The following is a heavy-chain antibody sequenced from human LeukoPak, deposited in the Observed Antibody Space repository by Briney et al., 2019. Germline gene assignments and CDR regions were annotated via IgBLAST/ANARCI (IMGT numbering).Heavy chain of an antibody. V-gene: IGHV3-23*01. CDR1: GFTFSSYA. CDR3: AKPYSASSKFMFDY. Sequence: GGSLRLSCAASGFTFSSYAMSWVRQAPGKRLEWVSTTISSGNSTYYPDSVKGRFTISRDNSKNTLYLQMNSLRAEDTAVYYCAKPYSASSKFMFDYWGQGTLVTVSS. CDR2: TISSGNST. J-gene: IGHJ4*02. D-gene: IGHD6-6*01.